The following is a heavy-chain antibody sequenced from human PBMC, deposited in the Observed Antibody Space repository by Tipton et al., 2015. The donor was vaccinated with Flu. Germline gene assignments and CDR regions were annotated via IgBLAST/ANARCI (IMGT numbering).Heavy chain of an antibody. CDR1: GGSISTYY. CDR3: ARGDYGDYDHEADGFDI. J-gene: IGHJ3*02. V-gene: IGHV4-59*08. D-gene: IGHD4-17*01. CDR2: INNSGDS. Sequence: TLSLTCTVSGGSISTYYWSWIRQPPGKRPEWIGYINNSGDSHYNPSLKSRVSMSIDTSKNQFSLKLSSVTAADTAIYYCARGDYGDYDHEADGFDIWGQGTLVTVSA.